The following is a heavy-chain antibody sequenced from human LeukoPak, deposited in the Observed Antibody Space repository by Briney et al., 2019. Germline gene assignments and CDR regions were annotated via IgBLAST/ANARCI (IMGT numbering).Heavy chain of an antibody. Sequence: GGSLRLSCAASGFTFYNSGMGWVRQAPGKGLEWVSAISGSGGATYYADSAKGRFTVSRDDSKNTLYLQMNSLRAEDTAVYYCAREVPKDYWGQGTLVTVSS. CDR3: AREVPKDY. V-gene: IGHV3-23*01. CDR2: ISGSGGAT. D-gene: IGHD1-26*01. CDR1: GFTFYNSG. J-gene: IGHJ4*02.